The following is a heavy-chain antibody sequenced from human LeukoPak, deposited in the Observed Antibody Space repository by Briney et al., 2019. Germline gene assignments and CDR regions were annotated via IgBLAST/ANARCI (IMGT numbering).Heavy chain of an antibody. V-gene: IGHV3-7*01. CDR2: IKKDGSET. J-gene: IGHJ4*02. Sequence: SGGSLRLSCAAAGFDFSDFWMSWVRQVPGKGLEWVATIKKDGSETHYVDSGKGRFTISRHNAESSLYLQMNSLRAEDTAVYYCARDYKSPDFWAGYPPYHHDHWGQGTLVTVSS. D-gene: IGHD3/OR15-3a*01. CDR1: GFDFSDFW. CDR3: ARDYKSPDFWAGYPPYHHDH.